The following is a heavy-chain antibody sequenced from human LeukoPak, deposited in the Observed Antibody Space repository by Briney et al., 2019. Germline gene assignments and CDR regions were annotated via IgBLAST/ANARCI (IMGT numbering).Heavy chain of an antibody. CDR2: IYYSGST. CDR3: ARDAFYCSSSSCYGTRLYYFDY. J-gene: IGHJ4*02. Sequence: SETLSLTCTVSGGSISSYYWGWIRQPPGKGLEWIGSIYYSGSTYYNPSLKSRVTISVGTSKNQFSLKLSSVTAADTAVYYCARDAFYCSSSSCYGTRLYYFDYWGQGTLVTVSS. CDR1: GGSISSYY. V-gene: IGHV4-39*02. D-gene: IGHD2-2*01.